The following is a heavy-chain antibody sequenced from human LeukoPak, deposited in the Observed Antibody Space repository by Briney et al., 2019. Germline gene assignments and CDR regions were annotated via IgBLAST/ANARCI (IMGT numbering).Heavy chain of an antibody. CDR1: GFTFSTYW. CDR2: MNQDGSDK. V-gene: IGHV3-7*01. J-gene: IGHJ4*02. D-gene: IGHD6-13*01. CDR3: ARGKHTAAIPDY. Sequence: PGGSLRLSCAASGFTFSTYWMSWVRQAPGKGLEWVANMNQDGSDKYYVDSVKGRFTISRDNAKNTLYLQMNSLRAEDTALYYCARGKHTAAIPDYWGQGTLVTVSS.